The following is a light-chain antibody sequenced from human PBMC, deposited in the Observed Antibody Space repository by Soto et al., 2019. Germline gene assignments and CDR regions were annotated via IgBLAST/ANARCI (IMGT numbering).Light chain of an antibody. Sequence: VMAQARSSLSLSLGERSTLSCMARQRIGSNLAWYQQKPGQVPRLVIYGASTRATGIPARFSGSGSGTEFTLTISSLQSEDFAVYYCQQYQNWPVTFGQGTKVDIK. CDR1: QRIGSN. V-gene: IGKV3-15*01. CDR3: QQYQNWPVT. CDR2: GAS. J-gene: IGKJ1*01.